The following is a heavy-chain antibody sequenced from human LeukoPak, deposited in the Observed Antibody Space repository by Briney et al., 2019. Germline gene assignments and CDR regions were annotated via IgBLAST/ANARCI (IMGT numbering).Heavy chain of an antibody. CDR3: ARGSSSWYSIDY. J-gene: IGHJ4*02. CDR2: ISGYNGNK. V-gene: IGHV1-18*01. Sequence: ASVKVSCKASGYTFTSYGISWVRQAPGQGLEWMGWISGYNGNKNYAQKLQGRVTMTTDTSTSTVYMELRSLRSDDTAVYYCARGSSSWYSIDYWGQGTLVTVSS. D-gene: IGHD6-13*01. CDR1: GYTFTSYG.